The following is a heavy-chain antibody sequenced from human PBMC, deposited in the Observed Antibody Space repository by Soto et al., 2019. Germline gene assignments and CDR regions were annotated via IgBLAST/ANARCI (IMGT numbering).Heavy chain of an antibody. CDR2: IIPIFGTA. CDR3: ASPQELRDYYYYYGMDV. D-gene: IGHD1-26*01. J-gene: IGHJ6*02. CDR1: GGTFSSYA. V-gene: IGHV1-69*13. Sequence: SVKVSCKASGGTFSSYAISWVRQAPGQGLEWMGGIIPIFGTANYAQKFQGRVTITADESTSTVYMELSSLRSEDTAVYYCASPQELRDYYYYYGMDVWGQGTTVTVSS.